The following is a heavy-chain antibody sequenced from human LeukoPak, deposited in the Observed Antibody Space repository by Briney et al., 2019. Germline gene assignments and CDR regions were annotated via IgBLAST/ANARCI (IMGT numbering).Heavy chain of an antibody. CDR1: GGSFSSGGYY. D-gene: IGHD2-2*01. Sequence: PSETLSLTCTVSGGSFSSGGYYWSWIRQHPGKGLEWIGYIYYSGSTYYNPSLKSRVTISVDTSKNQFSLKLSSVTAADTAVYYCARASEYCSSTSCYNWFDPWGQGTLVTVSS. V-gene: IGHV4-31*03. CDR2: IYYSGST. J-gene: IGHJ5*02. CDR3: ARASEYCSSTSCYNWFDP.